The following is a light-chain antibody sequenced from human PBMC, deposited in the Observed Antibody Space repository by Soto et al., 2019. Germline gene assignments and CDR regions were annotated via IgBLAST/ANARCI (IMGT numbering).Light chain of an antibody. J-gene: IGKJ5*01. V-gene: IGKV3-15*01. CDR2: DVS. CDR1: QGVTTN. Sequence: EIVMTQSPDTLSVSPGERATLTCRAGQGVTTNFAWYQQKSGQSPRLLIYDVSIRATGVQARFSATGSETDFTLTISGLQSGDSAVYFCKQYNNWPFSFGQGTRLENK. CDR3: KQYNNWPFS.